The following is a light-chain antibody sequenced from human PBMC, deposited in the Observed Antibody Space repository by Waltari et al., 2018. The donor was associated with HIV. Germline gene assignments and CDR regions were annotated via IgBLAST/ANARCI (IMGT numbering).Light chain of an antibody. Sequence: QSALTQPASVSGSPGQSITISCTGTSSDIGGYNYVSWHQHHPGRAPKLIIFEVSNRPSVVSNRFSGSKSGNTASRIISGLLAEDDADYYCSSYTSGTTWVFGGGTKLTVL. CDR2: EVS. V-gene: IGLV2-14*01. CDR1: SSDIGGYNY. J-gene: IGLJ3*02. CDR3: SSYTSGTTWV.